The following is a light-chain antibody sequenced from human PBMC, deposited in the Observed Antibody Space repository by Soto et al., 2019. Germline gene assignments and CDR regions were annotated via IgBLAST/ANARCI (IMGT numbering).Light chain of an antibody. CDR1: SSDVGGYNY. V-gene: IGLV2-8*01. J-gene: IGLJ1*01. CDR3: SSYAGSSTV. Sequence: QSALTQRPSASGTPGQSVAISCTGTSSDVGGYNYVSWYQQHPGKAPTLMIYEVNKRPSGVPDRFSGSKSGNTASLTVSGLQAENEVDYYCSSYAGSSTVFGTGTKVTVL. CDR2: EVN.